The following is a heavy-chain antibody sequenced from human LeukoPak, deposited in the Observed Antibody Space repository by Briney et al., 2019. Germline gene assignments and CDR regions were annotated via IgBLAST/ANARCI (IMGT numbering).Heavy chain of an antibody. Sequence: GGSLRLSCAASGFTFSTYAMSWVRQIPGKGLEWVSAISGSDDGTYYADSVKGRFTISRDNSRDTLYLQMNTLRAEDTAVYFCAKSPVSSCRGSFCYPFDYWGQGSLVTVSS. J-gene: IGHJ4*02. D-gene: IGHD2-15*01. CDR2: ISGSDDGT. V-gene: IGHV3-23*01. CDR1: GFTFSTYA. CDR3: AKSPVSSCRGSFCYPFDY.